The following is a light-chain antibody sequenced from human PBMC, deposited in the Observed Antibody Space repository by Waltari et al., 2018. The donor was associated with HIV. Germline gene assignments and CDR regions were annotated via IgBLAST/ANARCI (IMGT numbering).Light chain of an antibody. CDR2: EVT. CDR1: NSDIGGYDR. V-gene: IGLV2-18*02. Sequence: QSALTQPPSVSGSPGQSVTISCAGTNSDIGGYDRVSWYQQPPGTAPTLLIYEVTNRPAGVPGRFSAAKSGTTASLTSSGLQAGDEGDYYCSSYSATNTVVFGGGTKLTVL. J-gene: IGLJ2*01. CDR3: SSYSATNTVV.